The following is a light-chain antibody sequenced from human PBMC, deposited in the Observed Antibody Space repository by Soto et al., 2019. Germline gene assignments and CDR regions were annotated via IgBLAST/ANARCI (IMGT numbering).Light chain of an antibody. Sequence: IVMTQSPATLSVSPGGRATRSCRASQSVSFNLAWYQQKPGQAPRLLIYAASTRATGIPARFSGSGSGTQFTLTINSLQPEDFAAYYCQQYYSSPTWTFGQGTKVDI. CDR1: QSVSFN. V-gene: IGKV3-15*01. CDR3: QQYYSSPTWT. CDR2: AAS. J-gene: IGKJ1*01.